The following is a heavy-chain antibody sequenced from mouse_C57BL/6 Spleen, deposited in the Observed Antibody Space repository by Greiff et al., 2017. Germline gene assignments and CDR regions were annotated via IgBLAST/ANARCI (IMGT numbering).Heavy chain of an antibody. J-gene: IGHJ4*01. CDR1: GYTFTSYW. V-gene: IGHV1-64*01. CDR2: IHPNSGST. Sequence: QVQLQQPGAELVKPGASVKLSCKASGYTFTSYWMHWVKQRPGQGLEWIGMIHPNSGSTNYNEKFKSKATLTVDKSSSTAYMQLSSLTSEDSAVYYCARLGDYRNFYAMDYWGQGTSVTVSS. D-gene: IGHD2-5*01. CDR3: ARLGDYRNFYAMDY.